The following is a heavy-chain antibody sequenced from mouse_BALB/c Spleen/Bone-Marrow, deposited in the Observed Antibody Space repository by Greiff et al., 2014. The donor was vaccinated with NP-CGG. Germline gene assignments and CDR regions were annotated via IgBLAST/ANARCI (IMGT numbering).Heavy chain of an antibody. V-gene: IGHV1-14*01. CDR1: GYTFTSYV. Sequence: VQLQQSGPELVKPGASVKMSCKASGYTFTSYVIHWVKQRPGQGLEWIGYINPYNDATKFNERFKGKATLTSDKSSSTAYMVVSSLTSEDSAVYYCAREGVDYFDYWGQGTTLTVPS. CDR2: INPYNDAT. J-gene: IGHJ2*01. CDR3: AREGVDYFDY.